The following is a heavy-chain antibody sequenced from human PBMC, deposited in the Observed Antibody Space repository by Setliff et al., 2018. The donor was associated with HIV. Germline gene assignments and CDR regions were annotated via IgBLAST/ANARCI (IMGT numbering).Heavy chain of an antibody. CDR1: GGSISRRDYC. V-gene: IGHV4-39*01. CDR2: VYYTWNT. CDR3: ARHSIAVVIGVPERDDAFDI. D-gene: IGHD2-21*01. J-gene: IGHJ3*02. Sequence: TLSLTCTVSGGSISRRDYCWGWIRQPPGKGPEWIGSVYYTWNTYYNPSLKSRVTVSVDTSKNQFSLKLSSVTAADTAVYYCARHSIAVVIGVPERDDAFDIWGHGTMVTVS.